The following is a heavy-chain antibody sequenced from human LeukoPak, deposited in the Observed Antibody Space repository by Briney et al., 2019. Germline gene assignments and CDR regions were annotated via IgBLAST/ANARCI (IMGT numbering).Heavy chain of an antibody. V-gene: IGHV3-7*01. CDR2: INHNGNVN. CDR3: ARAEDCSSTGCPRAFDI. J-gene: IGHJ3*02. D-gene: IGHD2-2*01. CDR1: GFTFSSYW. Sequence: PGGSLRLSCAASGFTFSSYWMNWARQAPGKGLEWVASINHNGNVNYYVDSVKGRFTISRDNAKNSLYLQMNSLRAEDTAVYYCARAEDCSSTGCPRAFDIWGQGTMVTVSS.